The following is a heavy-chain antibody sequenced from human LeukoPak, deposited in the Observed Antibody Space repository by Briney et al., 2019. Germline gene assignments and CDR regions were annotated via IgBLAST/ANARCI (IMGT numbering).Heavy chain of an antibody. V-gene: IGHV3-21*01. Sequence: GGSLRLSCAASGFTFSSYSMNWVRQAPGKGLEWVSSISSSSSYIYYADSVKGRFTISRDNSKNTLYLQMNSLSAEDTAVYYCAKGWCSSTSCTNLDYWGQGTLVTVSS. J-gene: IGHJ4*02. CDR2: ISSSSSYI. CDR3: AKGWCSSTSCTNLDY. CDR1: GFTFSSYS. D-gene: IGHD2-2*01.